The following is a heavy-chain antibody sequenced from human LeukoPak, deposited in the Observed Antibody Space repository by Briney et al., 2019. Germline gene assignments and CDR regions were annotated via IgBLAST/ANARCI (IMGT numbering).Heavy chain of an antibody. V-gene: IGHV4-39*07. CDR1: GGSVSSSSYY. CDR3: ARGRHYYDSSGYRVVEPIDY. D-gene: IGHD3-22*01. J-gene: IGHJ4*02. CDR2: IYYSGSA. Sequence: SETLSLTCTVSGGSVSSSSYYWGWIRQPPGKGLEWIGSIYYSGSAYYNPSLTSRVTISVDTSKNQFSLKLSSVTAADTAVYYCARGRHYYDSSGYRVVEPIDYRGQGTLVTVSS.